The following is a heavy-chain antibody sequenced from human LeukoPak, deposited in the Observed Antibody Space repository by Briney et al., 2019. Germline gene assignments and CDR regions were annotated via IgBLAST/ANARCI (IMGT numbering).Heavy chain of an antibody. CDR3: VREPAMVAAAGLDY. CDR2: IYHSGST. CDR1: GYSISSGYY. Sequence: PSETLSLTCTVSGYSISSGYYWGWIRQPPGKGLEWIGSIYHSGSTYYNPPLKSRVTISVDTSKNQFSLKLSSVTAADTALYYCVREPAMVAAAGLDYWGQGTLVTVSS. V-gene: IGHV4-38-2*02. D-gene: IGHD6-13*01. J-gene: IGHJ4*02.